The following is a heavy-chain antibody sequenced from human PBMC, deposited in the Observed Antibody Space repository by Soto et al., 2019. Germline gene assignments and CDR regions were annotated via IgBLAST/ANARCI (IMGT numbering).Heavy chain of an antibody. Sequence: EGQLVESGGGLVQPGGSLRLYCAASGFTVSRNYMSWVRQAPGKGLEWVSAIYSGGTTYYADSAKGRFTISRDNSKNTLYLQMNRRRAEDTAVYYCARNGDSSDYRGWFDPWGQGTLVTVSS. CDR2: IYSGGTT. J-gene: IGHJ5*02. D-gene: IGHD3-22*01. CDR1: GFTVSRNY. CDR3: ARNGDSSDYRGWFDP. V-gene: IGHV3-66*01.